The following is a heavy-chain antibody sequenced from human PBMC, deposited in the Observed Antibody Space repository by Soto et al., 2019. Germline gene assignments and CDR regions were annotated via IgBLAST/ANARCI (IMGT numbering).Heavy chain of an antibody. V-gene: IGHV1-8*01. CDR2: MNPNSGVT. CDR3: ARKRSYNYMDV. J-gene: IGHJ6*03. CDR1: VYTFTRYD. Sequence: ASLTVSCKPSVYTFTRYDINWVRHATGQGLEWMGWMNPNSGVTGYAQKFQGRVTMTRNTSISTVYMELSSLRSEDTAVYYCARKRSYNYMDVWGKGTTVTVSS.